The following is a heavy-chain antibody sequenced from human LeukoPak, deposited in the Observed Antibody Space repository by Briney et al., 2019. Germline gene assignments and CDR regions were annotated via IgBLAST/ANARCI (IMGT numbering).Heavy chain of an antibody. CDR2: IIPIFGTA. CDR1: GGTFSSYA. CDR3: VRDKGGYPSWFDP. J-gene: IGHJ5*02. Sequence: SVKVSCKASGGTFSSYAISWVRQAPGQGLEWMGGIIPIFGTANYAQKFQGRVTITTDESTSTAYMELSSLRSEDTAVYYCVRDKGGYPSWFDPWGQGTLVTVSS. V-gene: IGHV1-69*05. D-gene: IGHD3-22*01.